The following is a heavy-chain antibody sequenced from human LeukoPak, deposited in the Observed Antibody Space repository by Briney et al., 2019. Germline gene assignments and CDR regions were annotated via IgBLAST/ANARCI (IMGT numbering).Heavy chain of an antibody. CDR1: GFTFSNFW. Sequence: GGSLRLSCTASGFTFSNFWMGWVRQAPGKGLEWVANIKQDETEKFYLGSVKGRFTISRDNAKNSLYLQMNSLRVEDTALYYCARGDGYNYHWGQGTLVTVSS. CDR2: IKQDETEK. CDR3: ARGDGYNYH. D-gene: IGHD5-24*01. V-gene: IGHV3-7*03. J-gene: IGHJ5*02.